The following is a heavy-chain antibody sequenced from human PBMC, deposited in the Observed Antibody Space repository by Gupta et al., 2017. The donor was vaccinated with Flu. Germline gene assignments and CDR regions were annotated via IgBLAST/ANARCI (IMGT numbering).Heavy chain of an antibody. Sequence: EWIGSIYYSGSTYYNPSLKSRVTISVDTSKNQFSLKLSSVTAADTAVYYCARHWTDYGDYVILTGFSYGMDVWGQGTTVTVSS. V-gene: IGHV4-39*01. CDR3: ARHWTDYGDYVILTGFSYGMDV. CDR2: IYYSGST. J-gene: IGHJ6*02. D-gene: IGHD4-17*01.